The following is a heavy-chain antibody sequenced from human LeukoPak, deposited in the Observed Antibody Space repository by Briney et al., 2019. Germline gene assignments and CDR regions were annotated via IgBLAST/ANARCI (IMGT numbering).Heavy chain of an antibody. J-gene: IGHJ6*04. V-gene: IGHV3-21*01. Sequence: PGGSLRLSCAASGFTFSSYSMNWVRQAPGKGLEWVSSISSSSSYIYYADSVKGRFTISRDNAKNSLYLQMNSLRAEDTAVYYCARGRILWFGELSSHYGMDAWGKGTTVTVSS. CDR3: ARGRILWFGELSSHYGMDA. CDR2: ISSSSSYI. D-gene: IGHD3-10*01. CDR1: GFTFSSYS.